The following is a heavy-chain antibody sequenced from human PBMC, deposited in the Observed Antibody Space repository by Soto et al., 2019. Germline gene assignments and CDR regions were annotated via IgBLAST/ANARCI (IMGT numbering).Heavy chain of an antibody. J-gene: IGHJ3*02. V-gene: IGHV1-2*04. Sequence: SVKVSCKPAGYTFTGYYMHWVRQAPGQGLEWMGWINPNSGGTNYAQKFQGWVTMTRDTSISTAYMELSRLRSGGTAVYFSPRNTSYYYDSSAPGTYDAFDIWGQGTMVTVSS. CDR2: INPNSGGT. D-gene: IGHD3-22*01. CDR1: GYTFTGYY. CDR3: PRNTSYYYDSSAPGTYDAFDI.